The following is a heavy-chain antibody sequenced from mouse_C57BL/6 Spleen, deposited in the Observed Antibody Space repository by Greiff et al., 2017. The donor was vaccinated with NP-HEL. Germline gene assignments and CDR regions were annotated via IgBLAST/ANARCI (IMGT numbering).Heavy chain of an antibody. CDR3: ARERNYYYRYAMDY. V-gene: IGHV1-18*01. Sequence: VQLQQSGPELVKPGASVKIPCKASGYTFTDYNMDWVKQSHGKSLEWIGDINPNNGGTIYNQKFKGKATLTVDKSSSTAYMELRILTSEDTAVYYCARERNYYYRYAMDYWGQGTSVTVSA. J-gene: IGHJ4*01. CDR2: INPNNGGT. CDR1: GYTFTDYN. D-gene: IGHD1-1*01.